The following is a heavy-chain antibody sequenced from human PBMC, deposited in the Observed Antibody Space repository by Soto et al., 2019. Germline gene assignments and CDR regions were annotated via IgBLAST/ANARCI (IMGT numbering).Heavy chain of an antibody. CDR1: GESFSGYY. CDR3: ARSRITIFGVVAFDP. Sequence: QVQLQQWGAGLLKPSETLSLTCAVYGESFSGYYWSWIRQPPGKGLEWIGEIKHSGSTNYNPSLKSRVTISVDTSKNQFSLKLSSVTAADTAVYYCARSRITIFGVVAFDPWGQGTLVTVSS. V-gene: IGHV4-34*01. J-gene: IGHJ5*02. CDR2: IKHSGST. D-gene: IGHD3-3*01.